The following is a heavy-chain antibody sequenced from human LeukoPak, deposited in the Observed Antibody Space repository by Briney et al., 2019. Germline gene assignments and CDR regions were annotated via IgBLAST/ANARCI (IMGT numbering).Heavy chain of an antibody. V-gene: IGHV3-30*04. Sequence: GRSLRLSCAASGFTFSSYVMHWVRQAPDKGLEWVTVISYDATNTYYADSVKVRFTISRDNAKNSLYLQMNSLRAEDTAVYYCARVDRQRNNDYWGQGTLVTVSS. J-gene: IGHJ4*02. D-gene: IGHD1/OR15-1a*01. CDR2: ISYDATNT. CDR3: ARVDRQRNNDY. CDR1: GFTFSSYV.